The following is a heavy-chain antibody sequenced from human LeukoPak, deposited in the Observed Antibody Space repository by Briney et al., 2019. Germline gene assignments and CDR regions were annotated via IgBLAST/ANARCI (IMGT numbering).Heavy chain of an antibody. CDR2: ISYDGSNK. CDR3: ARETYSSGWYGMDV. CDR1: GFTFSSYA. D-gene: IGHD6-19*01. J-gene: IGHJ6*02. Sequence: TGGSLRLSCAASGFTFSSYAMHWVRQAPGKGLEWVAVISYDGSNKYYADSVKGRFTISRDNSKNTLYLQMNSLRAEDTAVYYCARETYSSGWYGMDVWGQGTTVTVSS. V-gene: IGHV3-30-3*01.